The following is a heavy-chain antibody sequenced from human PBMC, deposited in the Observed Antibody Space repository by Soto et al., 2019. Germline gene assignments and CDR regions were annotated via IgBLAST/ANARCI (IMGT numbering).Heavy chain of an antibody. CDR1: GFTFSSYS. Sequence: GGSLRLSCAASGFTFSSYSMNWVRQAPGKGLEWVSPISSSSSYIYYADSVKGRFTISRDNAKNSLYLQMNSLRAEDTAVYYCARDLSYGDYGYYYYYYMDVWGKGTTVTVSS. CDR2: ISSSSSYI. CDR3: ARDLSYGDYGYYYYYYMDV. J-gene: IGHJ6*03. V-gene: IGHV3-21*01. D-gene: IGHD4-17*01.